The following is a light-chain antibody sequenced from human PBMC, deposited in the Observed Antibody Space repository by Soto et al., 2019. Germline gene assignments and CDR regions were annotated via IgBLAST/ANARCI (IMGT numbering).Light chain of an antibody. V-gene: IGLV2-14*03. CDR1: SSDVGGYNY. J-gene: IGLJ2*01. CDR3: CSYTGSSTPVV. Sequence: QSALTQPASVSGSPGQSITISCTGTSSDVGGYNYVSWYQQHPGKAPKLTIYDVSNRPSGVSNRFSGSKSGNTASLTISGLQAEDEADYYCCSYTGSSTPVVFGGGTKLTVL. CDR2: DVS.